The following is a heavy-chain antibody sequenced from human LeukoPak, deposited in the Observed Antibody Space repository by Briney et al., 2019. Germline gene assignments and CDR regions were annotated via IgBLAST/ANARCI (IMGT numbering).Heavy chain of an antibody. CDR3: AKLAKYFYGSETYYFFEH. Sequence: GESLRLSCAASGFSFTTYWMSWVRQAPGKGLEWVANIKQDGTEKYYVDSVKGRFTISRDNAKNSLYPQMNSLRVEDTAVYYCAKLAKYFYGSETYYFFEHWGQGTPVTASS. V-gene: IGHV3-7*01. J-gene: IGHJ4*02. D-gene: IGHD3-10*01. CDR2: IKQDGTEK. CDR1: GFSFTTYW.